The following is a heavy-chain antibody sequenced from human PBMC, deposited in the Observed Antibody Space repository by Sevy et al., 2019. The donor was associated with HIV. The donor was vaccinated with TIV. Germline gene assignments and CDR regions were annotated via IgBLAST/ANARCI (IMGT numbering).Heavy chain of an antibody. V-gene: IGHV3-13*01. CDR2: IDNDGDT. CDR3: ARELYYGMDV. J-gene: IGHJ6*02. D-gene: IGHD3-10*01. CDR1: GFTFSNYD. Sequence: GGSLRLSCAAYGFTFSNYDMHWVRQATGKGLEWVSGIDNDGDTYYPDSVKGRFTISRENGRDSLYLQMNSLRAGDTAVYYCARELYYGMDVWGQGTTVTVSS.